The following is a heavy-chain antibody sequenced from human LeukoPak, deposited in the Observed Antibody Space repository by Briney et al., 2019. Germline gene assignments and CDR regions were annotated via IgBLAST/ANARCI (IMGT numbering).Heavy chain of an antibody. CDR2: IKQDGSQK. CDR1: GFTFSSYW. D-gene: IGHD1-26*01. J-gene: IGHJ4*02. V-gene: IGHV3-7*01. Sequence: GGSLRLSCAASGFTFSSYWMSWVRQAPGKGLEWVANIKQDGSQKYFGDSVKGRFTISRDNAENSLFLQMSSLRDEDTAVYYCARDSGSYHFDSCWGQGTLVTVSS. CDR3: ARDSGSYHFDSC.